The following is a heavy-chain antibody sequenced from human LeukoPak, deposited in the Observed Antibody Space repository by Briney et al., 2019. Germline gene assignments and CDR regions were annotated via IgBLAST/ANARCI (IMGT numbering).Heavy chain of an antibody. D-gene: IGHD1-26*01. CDR2: MNPNSGNT. Sequence: ASVTVSCKASNDTFTIYDVNWVRQATGLGLEWMGWMNPNSGNTGYAQKFQGRVTMTMNSSISTAYMELTSLTSEDTAVYYCARSTMGARRRYDYWGQGTLVTVSS. CDR3: ARSTMGARRRYDY. V-gene: IGHV1-8*01. J-gene: IGHJ4*02. CDR1: NDTFTIYD.